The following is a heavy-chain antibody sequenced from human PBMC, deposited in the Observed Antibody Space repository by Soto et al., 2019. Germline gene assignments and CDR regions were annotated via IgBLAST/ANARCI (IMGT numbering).Heavy chain of an antibody. CDR2: ISSRGSA. CDR3: AMAGNYRYFDA. D-gene: IGHD1-7*01. Sequence: SETLSLTCTVSGGTVSSGGYYWSWIRQPPGKGLEWIGYISSRGSAHSNPSPKSRVTISVDTSKNQFSLRLPSVTAADTAVYYCAMAGNYRYFDAWGPGTLVTVSS. J-gene: IGHJ4*02. CDR1: GGTVSSGGYY. V-gene: IGHV4-61*08.